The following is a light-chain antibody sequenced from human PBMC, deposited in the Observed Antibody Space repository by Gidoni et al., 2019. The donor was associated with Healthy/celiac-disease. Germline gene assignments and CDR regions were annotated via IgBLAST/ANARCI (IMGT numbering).Light chain of an antibody. V-gene: IGKV1-5*03. CDR1: QSISSW. J-gene: IGKJ2*01. CDR2: KAS. CDR3: QQYNSYSPMYT. Sequence: DLQMTQSPSTLSASVGDRVTLTCRASQSISSWLAWYQQKPGKAPELLIYKASSLGSGVPSRFSGSGSGTEFTLTISSLQPDDFATYYCQQYNSYSPMYTFXQXTKLEIK.